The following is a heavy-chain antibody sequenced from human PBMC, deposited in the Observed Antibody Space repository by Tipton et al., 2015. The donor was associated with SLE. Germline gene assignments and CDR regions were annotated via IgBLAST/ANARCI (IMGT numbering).Heavy chain of an antibody. CDR1: GFTFSSYE. CDR3: ASQAGWYFDL. J-gene: IGHJ2*01. CDR2: ISSSSSYI. V-gene: IGHV3-21*01. Sequence: SLRLSCAASGFTFSSYEMNWVRQAPGKGLEWVSSISSSSSYIYYADSVKGRFTISRDNAKNSLYLQVNSLRAEDTAVYYCASQAGWYFDLWGRGTLVTVSS.